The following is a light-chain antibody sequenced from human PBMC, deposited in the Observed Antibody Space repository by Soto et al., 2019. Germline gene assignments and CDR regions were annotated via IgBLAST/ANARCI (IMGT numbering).Light chain of an antibody. V-gene: IGLV1-40*01. CDR3: QSYDSSLRVV. CDR1: SSNIGAGYD. CDR2: GNS. J-gene: IGLJ2*01. Sequence: QSVLTQPPSVSGAPGQRVTISCTGSSSNIGAGYDVHWYQQLPGTAPKLLIYGNSNRPSGVPDRFSGSKSGTSASLAITGLQAEDEADYYCQSYDSSLRVVFGGGTKVTGL.